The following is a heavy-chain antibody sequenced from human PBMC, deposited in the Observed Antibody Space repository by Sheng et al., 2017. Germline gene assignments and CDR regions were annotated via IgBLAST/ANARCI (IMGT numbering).Heavy chain of an antibody. CDR2: INHSGST. V-gene: IGHV4-34*01. D-gene: IGHD6-6*01. CDR1: GGSFSGYY. Sequence: QVQLQQWGAGLLKPSETLSLTCAVYGGSFSGYYWSWIRQPPGKGLEWIGEINHSGSTNYNPSLKSRVTISVDTSKNQFSLKLSSVTAADTAVYYCATRRVASYSSLYNWLDPWGQGTLVTVSS. CDR3: ATRRVASYSSLYNWLDP. J-gene: IGHJ5*02.